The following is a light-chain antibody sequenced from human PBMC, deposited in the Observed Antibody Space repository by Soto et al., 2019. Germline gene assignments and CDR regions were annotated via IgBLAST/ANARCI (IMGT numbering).Light chain of an antibody. V-gene: IGLV2-14*01. CDR1: SSDVGGYGY. CDR3: TSYTASSTLI. J-gene: IGLJ2*01. CDR2: EVN. Sequence: QSALTRPASVSGSPGQSITISCTGTSSDVGGYGYVSWYQHHPGKAPKLIIYEVNNRPSGVSHRFSGSKSGNTASLTISGLQAEDEADYYCTSYTASSTLIFGGGTKLTVL.